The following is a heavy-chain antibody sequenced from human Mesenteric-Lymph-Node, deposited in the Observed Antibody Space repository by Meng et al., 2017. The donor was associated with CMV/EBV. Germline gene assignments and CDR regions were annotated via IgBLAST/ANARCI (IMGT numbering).Heavy chain of an antibody. CDR2: ISWNGDMI. Sequence: SLKISCAASGFTFDDYAMHWVRQAPGKGLEWVSGISWNGDMIGYADSVKGRFTNSRDNVKNSLYLQLSSLRAEDTAVYYCARVGVDCSSTSCHLYYYYGMDVWGQGTTVTVSS. V-gene: IGHV3-9*01. J-gene: IGHJ6*02. D-gene: IGHD2-2*01. CDR3: ARVGVDCSSTSCHLYYYYGMDV. CDR1: GFTFDDYA.